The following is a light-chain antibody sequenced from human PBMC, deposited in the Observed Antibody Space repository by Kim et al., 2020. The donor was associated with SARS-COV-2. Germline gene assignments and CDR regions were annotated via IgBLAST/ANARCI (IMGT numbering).Light chain of an antibody. CDR1: QSVRSN. CDR2: GAS. CDR3: QQYNNWLLYS. V-gene: IGKV3-15*01. J-gene: IGKJ2*03. Sequence: VSPGERVTLSCRASQSVRSNLAWYQQRPGQAPRLLIYGASTRATGIPARFSGSGSGTEFTLTNSSLQSEDFAVYYCQQYNNWLLYSFGQGTKLEI.